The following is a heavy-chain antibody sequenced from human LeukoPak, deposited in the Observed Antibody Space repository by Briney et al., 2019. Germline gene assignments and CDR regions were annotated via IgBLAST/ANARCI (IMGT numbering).Heavy chain of an antibody. D-gene: IGHD3-10*01. CDR2: IYYSGST. V-gene: IGHV4-39*01. CDR3: ARTRYYYNSRSYGAPYYFDH. J-gene: IGHJ4*02. CDR1: GGSISSNSYY. Sequence: SETLSLTCAVSGGSISSNSYYWGWIRQPPGNGLEWIGSIYYSGSTYYNPSLKSRVTISVDTSKNQFSLKLSSVTAADTAVYYCARTRYYYNSRSYGAPYYFDHWGQGTLVTVSS.